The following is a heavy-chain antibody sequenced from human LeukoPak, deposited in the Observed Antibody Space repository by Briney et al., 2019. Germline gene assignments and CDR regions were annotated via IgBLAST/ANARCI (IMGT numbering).Heavy chain of an antibody. CDR2: IYSGGST. V-gene: IGHV3-53*01. CDR1: GFTVSSNY. D-gene: IGHD1-1*01. Sequence: PGGSLRLSCAASGFTVSSNYMSWVRQAPGKGLEWFSVIYSGGSTYYADSVKGRFTISRDNSKNTLYLQMNSLRAEDTAVYYCARGHVEMGYYYGMDVWGQGTTVTVSS. J-gene: IGHJ6*02. CDR3: ARGHVEMGYYYGMDV.